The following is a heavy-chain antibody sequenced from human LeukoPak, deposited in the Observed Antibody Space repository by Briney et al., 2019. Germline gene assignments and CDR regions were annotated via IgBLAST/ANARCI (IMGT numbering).Heavy chain of an antibody. J-gene: IGHJ5*02. CDR2: IIPIFGTA. CDR3: ARAPARVRGVIITINWFDP. CDR1: GGTFSSYA. D-gene: IGHD3-10*01. V-gene: IGHV1-69*13. Sequence: SVKVSCKASGGTFSSYAVSWVRQAPGQGLEWMGGIIPIFGTANYAQKFQGRVTITADESTSTAYMELSSLRSEDTAVYYCARAPARVRGVIITINWFDPWGQGTLVTVSS.